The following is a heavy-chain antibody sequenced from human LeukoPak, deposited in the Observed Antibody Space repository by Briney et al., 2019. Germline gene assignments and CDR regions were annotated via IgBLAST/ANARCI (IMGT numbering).Heavy chain of an antibody. Sequence: GGSLRLSRAASGFTFSSYSITWGPQAPGKGVEGPSYISSSGSTIYYADSVKGRFTISRDNAKNSLYLQMNSLRAEDTAVYYCARDEYYDSSGYTSWGQGTLVTVSS. CDR1: GFTFSSYS. CDR3: ARDEYYDSSGYTS. D-gene: IGHD3-22*01. CDR2: ISSSGSTI. J-gene: IGHJ4*02. V-gene: IGHV3-48*01.